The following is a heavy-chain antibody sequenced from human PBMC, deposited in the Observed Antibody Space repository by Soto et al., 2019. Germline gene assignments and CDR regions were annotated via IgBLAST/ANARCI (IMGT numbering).Heavy chain of an antibody. J-gene: IGHJ3*02. Sequence: EVQLVESGGGLVQPGGSLRLSCAASGFTSSSYWIHWVRQAPGTGLVWVSRISNDGSSTNYADSVKGRFTISRDNAKNTVYLQMNSVRAEDTAVYYCARDTYYYDSSDHFSADAFDICGQGTMVTVSS. V-gene: IGHV3-74*01. D-gene: IGHD3-22*01. CDR3: ARDTYYYDSSDHFSADAFDI. CDR1: GFTSSSYW. CDR2: ISNDGSST.